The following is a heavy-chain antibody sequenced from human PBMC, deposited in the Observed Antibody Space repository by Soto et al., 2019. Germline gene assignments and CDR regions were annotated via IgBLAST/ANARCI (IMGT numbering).Heavy chain of an antibody. J-gene: IGHJ6*02. CDR3: ARLAYCGGDCFAYGMDV. Sequence: PGGSLRLSCAASGFTFSSYAMSWVRQAPGKGLEWVSAISGSGGSTYYADSVKGRFTISRDNSKNTLYLQMNSLRAEDTAVYYCARLAYCGGDCFAYGMDVWGQGTTVTVSS. V-gene: IGHV3-23*01. CDR1: GFTFSSYA. D-gene: IGHD2-21*02. CDR2: ISGSGGST.